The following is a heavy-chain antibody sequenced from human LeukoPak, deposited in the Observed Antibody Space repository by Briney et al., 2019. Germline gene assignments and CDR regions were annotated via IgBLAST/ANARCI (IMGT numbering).Heavy chain of an antibody. CDR2: IYYRGNT. CDR1: GGSISAYF. CDR3: ARHADIAAYREGLDV. J-gene: IGHJ6*04. V-gene: IGHV4-59*01. D-gene: IGHD2-15*01. Sequence: SETLSLTCTVSGGSISAYFWSRIRQPPGEGLEWIAYIYYRGNTIYDLSLKSRATISVDTSKNLFSLELTSVTTADTAVYYCARHADIAAYREGLDVGGRGTTVTVSS.